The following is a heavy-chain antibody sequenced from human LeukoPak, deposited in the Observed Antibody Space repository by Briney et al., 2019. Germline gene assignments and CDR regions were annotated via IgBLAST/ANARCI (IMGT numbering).Heavy chain of an antibody. Sequence: PGGSLRLSCAASGFTFSSYSMNWVRQAPGKGLEWVSSISSSSSYIYYADSVKGRFTISRDNAKNSLYLQMNSLRAEDTAVYYCAGAFRNYDFWSGYPYYFDYWGQGTLVTVSS. J-gene: IGHJ4*02. CDR2: ISSSSSYI. CDR1: GFTFSSYS. V-gene: IGHV3-21*01. D-gene: IGHD3-3*01. CDR3: AGAFRNYDFWSGYPYYFDY.